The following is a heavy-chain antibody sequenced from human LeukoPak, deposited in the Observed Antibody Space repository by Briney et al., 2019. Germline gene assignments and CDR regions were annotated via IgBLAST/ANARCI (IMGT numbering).Heavy chain of an antibody. CDR1: GYTFTSYA. V-gene: IGHV7-4-1*02. J-gene: IGHJ3*02. CDR2: INTNTGNP. Sequence: ASVKVSCKASGYTFTSYAMNWVRQAPGQGLEWMGWINTNTGNPTYAQGFTGRFVLSLDTSVSTAYLQISSLKAEDTAVYYCARESWMNWNYNAFDIWGQGTMVTVSS. D-gene: IGHD1-7*01. CDR3: ARESWMNWNYNAFDI.